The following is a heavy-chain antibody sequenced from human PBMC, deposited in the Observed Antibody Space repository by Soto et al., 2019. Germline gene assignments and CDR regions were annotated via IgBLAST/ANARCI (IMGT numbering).Heavy chain of an antibody. J-gene: IGHJ6*02. V-gene: IGHV1-2*02. CDR1: GYTFSGYY. D-gene: IGHD2-2*02. CDR3: ARSLTEGYCTITGCYTRPLYGMDV. Sequence: GASVKVSCKASGYTFSGYYIHWLRQAPGQGLEWMGWINPNSGGTNYAQKFQGRVTVTRDTPTSTAYMELSRLTSDGTAVYYCARSLTEGYCTITGCYTRPLYGMDVWGQGTTVTVS. CDR2: INPNSGGT.